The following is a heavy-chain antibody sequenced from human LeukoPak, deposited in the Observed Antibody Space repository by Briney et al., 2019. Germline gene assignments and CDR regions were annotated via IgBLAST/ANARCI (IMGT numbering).Heavy chain of an antibody. CDR2: IYPGDSDT. CDR3: ARHSGGVTIFGVVNPYYYGMDV. Sequence: GSVKVSCKASGYTFTSYDINWVRQVPGKGLEWMGIIYPGDSDTRYSPSFQGQVTISADKSISTAYLQWSSLKASDTAMYYCARHSGGVTIFGVVNPYYYGMDVWGQGTTVTVSS. CDR1: GYTFTSYD. J-gene: IGHJ6*02. D-gene: IGHD3-3*01. V-gene: IGHV5-51*01.